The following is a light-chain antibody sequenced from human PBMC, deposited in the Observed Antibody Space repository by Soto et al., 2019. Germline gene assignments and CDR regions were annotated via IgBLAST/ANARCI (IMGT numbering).Light chain of an antibody. J-gene: IGLJ3*02. Sequence: QSVLTQSPSASGSPGQSVTISCTGTSSDVGNCKYVSWYQQHPGKAPKLMIYEVSKRPSGVPDRFSGSKSGNTASLTVSGLQVEDEADYYCSSYAGSNLWVFGGGTKLTVL. CDR2: EVS. V-gene: IGLV2-8*01. CDR3: SSYAGSNLWV. CDR1: SSDVGNCKY.